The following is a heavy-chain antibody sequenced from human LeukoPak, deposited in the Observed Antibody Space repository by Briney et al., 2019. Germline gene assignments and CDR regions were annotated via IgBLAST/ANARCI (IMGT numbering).Heavy chain of an antibody. V-gene: IGHV3-23*01. J-gene: IGHJ5*02. Sequence: PGGSLRLSCAASGFTFSSYGMSWVRQAPGKGLEWVSAISGSGGSTYHADSVKGRFTISRDNSKNTLYLQMNSLRGEDTAVYYCAKSGGSGTLNWFDPWGQGTLVTVSS. D-gene: IGHD3-10*01. CDR2: ISGSGGST. CDR3: AKSGGSGTLNWFDP. CDR1: GFTFSSYG.